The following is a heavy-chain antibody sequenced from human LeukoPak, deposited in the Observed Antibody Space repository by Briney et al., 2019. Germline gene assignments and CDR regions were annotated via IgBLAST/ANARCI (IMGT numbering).Heavy chain of an antibody. CDR3: ARDVRYYGSGSYYNEGWFDP. D-gene: IGHD3-10*01. CDR2: IYHSGST. J-gene: IGHJ5*02. Sequence: PSETLSLTCTVSGYSISSGYYWGWIRQPPGKGLEWIGSIYHSGSTYYNPSLKSRVTMSVDTSKNQFSLKLSSVTAADTAVYYCARDVRYYGSGSYYNEGWFDPWGQGTLVTVSS. V-gene: IGHV4-38-2*02. CDR1: GYSISSGYY.